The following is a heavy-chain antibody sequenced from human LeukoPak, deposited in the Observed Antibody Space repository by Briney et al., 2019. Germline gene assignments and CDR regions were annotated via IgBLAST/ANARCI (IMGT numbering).Heavy chain of an antibody. V-gene: IGHV3-48*01. CDR1: GFTFSNYD. J-gene: IGHJ4*02. D-gene: IGHD3-22*01. CDR3: ARHRDNSGTDY. Sequence: GGSLRLSCAASGFTFSNYDMNWVRQAPGKGLEWVSYISRSSITVYSADSVKGRFTISRDNAKNSLFLQMNSLRAEDTAVYHCARHRDNSGTDYWGQGTLVTVSS. CDR2: ISRSSITV.